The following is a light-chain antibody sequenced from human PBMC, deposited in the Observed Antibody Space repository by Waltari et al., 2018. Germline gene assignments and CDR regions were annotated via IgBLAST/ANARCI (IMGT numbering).Light chain of an antibody. CDR2: DVN. CDR1: SRAVGSYNF. CDR3: SSYTTTTILV. V-gene: IGLV2-18*02. J-gene: IGLJ2*01. Sequence: QSALTQPPSVSGSPGQSVTISCTGTSRAVGSYNFVSWYLQPPDKAPKLLIYDVNNRPSGVPDRFSGSKSGNTASLTISGLQGEDEADYYCSSYTTTTILVFGGGTKLTVL.